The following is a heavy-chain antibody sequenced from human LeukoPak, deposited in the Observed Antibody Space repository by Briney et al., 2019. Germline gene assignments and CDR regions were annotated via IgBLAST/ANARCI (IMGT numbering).Heavy chain of an antibody. Sequence: ASVKVSCKASGYTFTSYGISWVRQAPGRGLEWMGWISAYNGNTNYAQKFQGRVTMTEDTSTDTAYMELSSLRSEDTAVYYCATPAAYSGSYQRRGFDYWGQGTLVTVPS. V-gene: IGHV1-18*01. CDR3: ATPAAYSGSYQRRGFDY. CDR2: ISAYNGNT. J-gene: IGHJ4*02. D-gene: IGHD3-10*01. CDR1: GYTFTSYG.